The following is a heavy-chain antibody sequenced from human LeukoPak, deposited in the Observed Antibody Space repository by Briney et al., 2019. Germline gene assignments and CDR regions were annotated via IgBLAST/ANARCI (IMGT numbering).Heavy chain of an antibody. CDR2: INWNDGST. CDR1: GFTFDDYG. V-gene: IGHV3-20*04. Sequence: GGSLRLSCAASGFTFDDYGMSWVRQAPGKGLEWVSGINWNDGSTGYADSVKGRFTISRDNAKNSLYLQMNSLRAEDTALYYCARSSPYYYDSSGYYYYFDYWGQGTLVTVSS. CDR3: ARSSPYYYDSSGYYYYFDY. J-gene: IGHJ4*02. D-gene: IGHD3-22*01.